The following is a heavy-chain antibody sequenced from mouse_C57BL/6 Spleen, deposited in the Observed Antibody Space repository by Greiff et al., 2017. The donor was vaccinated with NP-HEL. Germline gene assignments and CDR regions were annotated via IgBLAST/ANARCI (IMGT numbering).Heavy chain of an antibody. CDR3: ARGGQLRFYATDY. J-gene: IGHJ4*01. D-gene: IGHD3-2*02. CDR1: GYTFTSYW. Sequence: VQLQQPGTELVKPGASVKLSCKASGYTFTSYWMHWVKQRPGQGLEWIGNINPSNGGTNYNEKFKSKATLTVDKSSSTAYMQLSSLTSEDSAVYYCARGGQLRFYATDYWGQGTSVTVSS. V-gene: IGHV1-53*01. CDR2: INPSNGGT.